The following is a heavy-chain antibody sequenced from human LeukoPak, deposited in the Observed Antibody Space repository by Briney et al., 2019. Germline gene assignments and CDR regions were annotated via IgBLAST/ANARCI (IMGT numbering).Heavy chain of an antibody. CDR1: GYTFTDFD. Sequence: ASVKVSCKASGYTFTDFDINWVRQAPGRGLEWLGWMNPNSGNTVYAQKFQGRVTMTRDTSINTARMELTSLTSEDTAVYYCARALDRSYYYVYLLWGQGTVISVSS. CDR2: MNPNSGNT. V-gene: IGHV1-8*01. CDR3: ARALDRSYYYVYLL. J-gene: IGHJ4*02. D-gene: IGHD3-16*01.